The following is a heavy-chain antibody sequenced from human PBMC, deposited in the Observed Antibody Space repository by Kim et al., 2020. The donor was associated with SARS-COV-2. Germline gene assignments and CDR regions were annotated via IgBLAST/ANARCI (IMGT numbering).Heavy chain of an antibody. CDR1: GYTFTGYY. V-gene: IGHV1-2*02. Sequence: ASVKVSCKASGYTFTGYYMHWVRQAPGQGLEWMGWINPNSGGTNYAQKFQGRVTMTRDTSISTAYMELSRLRSDDTAVYYCARDLALYGDRYFDLWGRGTLVTVSS. D-gene: IGHD4-17*01. CDR3: ARDLALYGDRYFDL. J-gene: IGHJ2*01. CDR2: INPNSGGT.